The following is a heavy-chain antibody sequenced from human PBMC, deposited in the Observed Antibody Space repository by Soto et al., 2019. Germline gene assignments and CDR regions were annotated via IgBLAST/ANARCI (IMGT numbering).Heavy chain of an antibody. V-gene: IGHV3-74*01. D-gene: IGHD3-9*01. CDR1: GFSLSTYW. J-gene: IGHJ4*02. Sequence: EVQLVESGGGLVQPGGSLRLSCAASGFSLSTYWMYWVRQAPGKGLLWVSRINSDGSITNYADSVKGRFTISRDNAKNTLYLQMNSLRADDTAVYYCARDLGKYDRHYFDNWGQGPLVTVSS. CDR2: INSDGSIT. CDR3: ARDLGKYDRHYFDN.